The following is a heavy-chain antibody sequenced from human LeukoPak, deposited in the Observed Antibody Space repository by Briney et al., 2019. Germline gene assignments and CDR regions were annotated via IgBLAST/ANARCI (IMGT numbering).Heavy chain of an antibody. CDR2: IKSKTDGETT. Sequence: PGGSLRLSCVDSGFTFTNAWMSWVRQAPGKGLEWIGRIKSKTDGETTNYAEPVRGRFIISRDDSKSAVYLQMNSLKIEDTAVYYCTTDLGTYYHGSQRLIPIDYWGQGTLVTVSS. CDR1: GFTFTNAW. J-gene: IGHJ4*02. D-gene: IGHD3-10*01. V-gene: IGHV3-15*01. CDR3: TTDLGTYYHGSQRLIPIDY.